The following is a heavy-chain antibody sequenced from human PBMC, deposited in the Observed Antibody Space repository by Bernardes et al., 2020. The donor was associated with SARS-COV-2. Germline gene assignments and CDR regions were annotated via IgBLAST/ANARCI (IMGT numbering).Heavy chain of an antibody. Sequence: VGSLIRSCAASGFTFSSFGMHWVRQAPGQGLEWMAVISYHGSNTYYADSLKGRFTISRDNSKNTLYLQMNCLVKDYCNGDSTLEGGAVVGVPIVIDIPNVLQSLSWG. CDR3: LEGGAVVGVPIVIDIPNVLQSLS. J-gene: IGHJ5*01. CDR2: ISYHGSNT. V-gene: IGHV3-30*03. CDR1: GFTFSSFG. D-gene: IGHD4-4*01.